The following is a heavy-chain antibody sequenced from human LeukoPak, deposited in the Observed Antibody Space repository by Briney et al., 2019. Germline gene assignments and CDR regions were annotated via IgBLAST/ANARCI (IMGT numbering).Heavy chain of an antibody. D-gene: IGHD3-16*02. V-gene: IGHV1-18*01. CDR3: ARERNDYVWGSCRPLDY. Sequence: ASVKVSCKASGYTFTSYGISWVRQAPGQGLEWMGWISAYNGNTNYAQKFQSRVTMTTDTSTSTAYMELRSLRSDDTAVYYCARERNDYVWGSCRPLDYWGQGTLVTVSS. CDR1: GYTFTSYG. CDR2: ISAYNGNT. J-gene: IGHJ4*02.